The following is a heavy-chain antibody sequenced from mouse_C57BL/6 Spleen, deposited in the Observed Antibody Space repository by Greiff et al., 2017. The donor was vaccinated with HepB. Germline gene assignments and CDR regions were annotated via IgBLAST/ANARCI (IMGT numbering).Heavy chain of an antibody. Sequence: QVQLQQPGAELVKPGASVKLSCKASGYTFTSYWMHWVKQRPGRGLEWIGRIDPNSGGTKYNEKFKSKATLTVDKPSSTAYMQLSSLTSEDSAVYYCARSEEKFYYYGSSPHYYAMDYWGQGTSVTVSS. CDR3: ARSEEKFYYYGSSPHYYAMDY. CDR2: IDPNSGGT. J-gene: IGHJ4*01. V-gene: IGHV1-72*01. CDR1: GYTFTSYW. D-gene: IGHD1-1*01.